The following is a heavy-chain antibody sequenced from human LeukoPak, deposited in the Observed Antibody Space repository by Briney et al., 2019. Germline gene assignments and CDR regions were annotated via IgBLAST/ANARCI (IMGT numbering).Heavy chain of an antibody. CDR3: ASARGYFDY. CDR2: IYYSGST. J-gene: IGHJ4*02. V-gene: IGHV4-30-4*01. Sequence: GLEWIGYIYYSGSTYYNPSLKSRVTISVDTSKNQFSLKLSSVTAADTAVYYCASARGYFDYWGQGTLVTVSS. D-gene: IGHD3-16*01.